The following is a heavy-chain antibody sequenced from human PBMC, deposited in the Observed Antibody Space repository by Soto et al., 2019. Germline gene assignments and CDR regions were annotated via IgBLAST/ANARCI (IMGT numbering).Heavy chain of an antibody. CDR3: ASHSARQWLVLDAFDI. CDR1: GGTFSSYA. CDR2: IVPIFGTA. Sequence: SVKVSCKASGGTFSSYAISWVRQAPGQGLEWMGGIVPIFGTANYAQKFQGRVTITADESTSTAYMELSSLRSEDTAVYYCASHSARQWLVLDAFDIWGQGTMVTVSS. V-gene: IGHV1-69*13. D-gene: IGHD6-19*01. J-gene: IGHJ3*02.